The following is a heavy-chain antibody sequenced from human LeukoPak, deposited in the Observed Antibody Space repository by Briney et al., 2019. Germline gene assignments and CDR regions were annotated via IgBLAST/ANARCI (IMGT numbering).Heavy chain of an antibody. J-gene: IGHJ4*02. V-gene: IGHV4-34*01. CDR2: INHSGST. CDR3: ARGRRGRFAY. Sequence: SKTLSLTCAVYGGSFSGYYWSWIRQPPGKGLEWIGEINHSGSTDYNPSLKSRVTISVDTSKNQFSLKLSSVTAADTAVYYCARGRRGRFAYWGQGTLVTVSS. CDR1: GGSFSGYY. D-gene: IGHD3-16*01.